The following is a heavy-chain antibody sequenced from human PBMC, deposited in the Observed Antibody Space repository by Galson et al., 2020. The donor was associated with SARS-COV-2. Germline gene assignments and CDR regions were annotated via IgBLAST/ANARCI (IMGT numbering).Heavy chain of an antibody. CDR1: RGSISTYY. V-gene: IGHV4-59*08. D-gene: IGHD1-26*01. J-gene: IGHJ4*02. Sequence: ETSETLSLTCTITRGSISTYYWSWIRQPPGTGLEWIGRICYSWSTNYNPSLKSRVTISLDTPNNPFSLKLNSVTAADTAVYYCAKLAEGRRSSEDYWGQGTLVTVSS. CDR3: AKLAEGRRSSEDY. CDR2: ICYSWST.